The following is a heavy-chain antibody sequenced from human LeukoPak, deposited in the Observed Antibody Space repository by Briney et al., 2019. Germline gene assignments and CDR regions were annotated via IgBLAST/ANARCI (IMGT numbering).Heavy chain of an antibody. V-gene: IGHV1-2*02. J-gene: IGHJ4*02. CDR2: INPNSGGT. Sequence: ASVKVSCKASGYTFTGYYMHWVRQAPGQGLEWMGWINPNSGGTNYAQKFQGRVTMTRDTSISTAYMELRSLRSDDTAVYYCAREDYYDSGSNDYWGQGTLVTVSS. CDR1: GYTFTGYY. CDR3: AREDYYDSGSNDY. D-gene: IGHD3-22*01.